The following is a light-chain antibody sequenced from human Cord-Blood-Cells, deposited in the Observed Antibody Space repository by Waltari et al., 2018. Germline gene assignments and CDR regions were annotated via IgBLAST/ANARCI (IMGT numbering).Light chain of an antibody. J-gene: IGKJ3*01. CDR3: QQYGSSPRVT. V-gene: IGKV3-20*01. Sequence: IVLTQAPVSRPLSPGQRATLSYSAIQSVSSSYLAWYQQKPGQAPRLLIYGASSRATGIPDRFSGSGSGTDFTLTISRLEPEDFAVYYCQQYGSSPRVTFGPGTKVDIK. CDR1: QSVSSSY. CDR2: GAS.